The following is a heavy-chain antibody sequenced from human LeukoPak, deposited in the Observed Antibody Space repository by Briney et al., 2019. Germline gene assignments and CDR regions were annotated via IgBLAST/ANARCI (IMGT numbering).Heavy chain of an antibody. CDR1: GYTFTSYG. D-gene: IGHD3-22*01. CDR2: ISAYNGNT. V-gene: IGHV1-18*01. J-gene: IGHJ5*02. Sequence: ASVKVSCKASGYTFTSYGTSWVRQAPGQGLEWMGWISAYNGNTNYAQKLQGRVTMTTDTSTSTAYMELRSLRSDDTAVYYCARADSSGYYILAWFDPWGQGTLVTVSS. CDR3: ARADSSGYYILAWFDP.